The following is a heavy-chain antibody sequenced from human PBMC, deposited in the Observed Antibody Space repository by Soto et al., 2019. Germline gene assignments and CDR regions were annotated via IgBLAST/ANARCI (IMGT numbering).Heavy chain of an antibody. CDR1: GFTFSSYG. J-gene: IGHJ4*02. CDR3: ARDQGSGRGLLFDY. D-gene: IGHD3-10*01. V-gene: IGHV3-33*01. Sequence: QVQLVESGGGVVQPGRSLRLSCAASGFTFSSYGMHWVRQAPGKGLEWVAVIWYDGSNKYYAESVKGRFTISRDNSKNTLYPQMNSMRAEDTAVYYCARDQGSGRGLLFDYWGQGTLVTVSS. CDR2: IWYDGSNK.